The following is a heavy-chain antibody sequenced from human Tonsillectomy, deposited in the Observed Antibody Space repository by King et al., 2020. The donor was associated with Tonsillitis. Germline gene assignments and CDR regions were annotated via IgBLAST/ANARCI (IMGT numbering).Heavy chain of an antibody. J-gene: IGHJ3*02. CDR3: ARHLFGAHDAFDI. V-gene: IGHV5-51*01. Sequence: QLVQSGAEVKKPGESLKISCKGSGYSFTNYWIVWVRQMPGKALEWMGIIYPGDSDTRFSPSFQGQVTISADKSISTAYLQWSSLKASDTAMYYCARHLFGAHDAFDIWGQGTMVTVSS. CDR2: IYPGDSDT. CDR1: GYSFTNYW. D-gene: IGHD3-10*02.